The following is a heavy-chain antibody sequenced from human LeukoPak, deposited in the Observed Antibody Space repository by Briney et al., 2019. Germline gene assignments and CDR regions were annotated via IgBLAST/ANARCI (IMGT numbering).Heavy chain of an antibody. J-gene: IGHJ6*03. CDR1: GYTFTSYY. CDR3: ARSSGRSPNREYMDV. V-gene: IGHV1-46*01. CDR2: INPSGGST. D-gene: IGHD1-14*01. Sequence: ASVKVSCKASGYTFTSYYMHWVRQAPGQGLEWMGIINPSGGSTSYAQKFQGRVTMTRDTSTSTVYMELSSLTSEDTAVYYCARSSGRSPNREYMDVWGKGTTVTISS.